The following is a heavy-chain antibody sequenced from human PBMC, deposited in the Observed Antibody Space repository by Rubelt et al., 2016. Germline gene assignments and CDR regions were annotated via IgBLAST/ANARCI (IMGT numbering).Heavy chain of an antibody. D-gene: IGHD3-22*01. CDR3: ARDSGYYFLGSIDY. CDR1: GFTFSSYA. Sequence: VQLLESGGGLVQPGGSLRLSCAASGFTFSSYAMSWVRQAPGKGLEWIGEINHSGSTNYNPSLKSRVTISVDTSKNQFSLKLSSVTAADTAVYYCARDSGYYFLGSIDYWGQGTLVTVSS. J-gene: IGHJ4*02. V-gene: IGHV4-34*01. CDR2: INHSGST.